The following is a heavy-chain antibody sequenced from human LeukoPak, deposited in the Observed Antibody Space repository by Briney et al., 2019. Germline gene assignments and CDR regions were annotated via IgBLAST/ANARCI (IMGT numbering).Heavy chain of an antibody. D-gene: IGHD6-13*01. Sequence: SETLSPTCTVSGGSISSYYWSWIRQTPGKGLEWIGYIYYSGSTNYNPSLNSRVTMSVDTSKNQFSLNLNSVTAADTAVYYRARGYSSSWLGKFDYWGQGTLVTVSS. V-gene: IGHV4-59*01. CDR3: ARGYSSSWLGKFDY. J-gene: IGHJ4*02. CDR2: IYYSGST. CDR1: GGSISSYY.